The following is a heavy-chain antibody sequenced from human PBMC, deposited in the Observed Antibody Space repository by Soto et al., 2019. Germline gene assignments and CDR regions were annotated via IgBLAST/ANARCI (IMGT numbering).Heavy chain of an antibody. CDR3: AKREGNTYGLFH. J-gene: IGHJ4*02. V-gene: IGHV3-74*01. Sequence: EVQLVESGGGLVQPGGSLRLSCAASGFSFSDYWIHWVRQAPEKGLEWVSRIKTDGTSTDYADSAKGPFTISRDNAKTTLYLQRNSLSAEDTAVYYCAKREGNTYGLFHWGQGTLVTVSS. CDR2: IKTDGTST. D-gene: IGHD3-10*01. CDR1: GFSFSDYW.